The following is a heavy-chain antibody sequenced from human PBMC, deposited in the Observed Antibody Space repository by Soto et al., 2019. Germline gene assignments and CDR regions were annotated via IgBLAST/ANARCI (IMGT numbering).Heavy chain of an antibody. Sequence: GESLKISCKGSGYNFTTFWIGWVRQVPGKGLEWMGIIYPGNSETKYSPDFEGQVTISADRSTNTAYLQWRSLRASDTAMYYCARLGFPGAIYFDSWGLGTLVTVSS. CDR1: GYNFTTFW. J-gene: IGHJ4*02. V-gene: IGHV5-51*01. CDR2: IYPGNSET. CDR3: ARLGFPGAIYFDS.